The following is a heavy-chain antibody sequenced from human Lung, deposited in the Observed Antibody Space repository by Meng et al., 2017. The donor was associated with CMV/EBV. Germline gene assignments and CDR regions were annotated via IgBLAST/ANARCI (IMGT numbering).Heavy chain of an antibody. V-gene: IGHV2-5*01. CDR1: GFSFSNSGVA. D-gene: IGHD3-22*01. CDR2: VYSNDDK. Sequence: SDPTLVKPAQTLTPTCIFSGFSFSNSGVAVGWIRQPPGKALDRLALVYSNDDKRYRPSLKSRLTITKDTSKNQVVLTMTNMDPVDTATYYCSHRKDYDSAIYDWGQGTPVTVSS. J-gene: IGHJ4*02. CDR3: SHRKDYDSAIYD.